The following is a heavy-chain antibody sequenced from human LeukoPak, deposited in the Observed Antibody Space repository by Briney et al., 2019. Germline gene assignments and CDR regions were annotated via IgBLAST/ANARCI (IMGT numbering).Heavy chain of an antibody. CDR3: ARYSSHWSFDS. V-gene: IGHV3-48*01. D-gene: IGHD6-19*01. CDR1: GFTSSSYS. Sequence: GGSLRLSCAASGFTSSSYSMNWVRQAPGKGLEWVSYISSSSSTIYYADSVKGRFTISRDNAKNSLYLQMNSLRAEDTAVYYCARYSSHWSFDSWGQGTLVTVSS. J-gene: IGHJ4*02. CDR2: ISSSSSTI.